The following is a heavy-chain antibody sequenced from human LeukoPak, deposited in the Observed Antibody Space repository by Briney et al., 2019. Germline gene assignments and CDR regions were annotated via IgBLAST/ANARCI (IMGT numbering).Heavy chain of an antibody. D-gene: IGHD6-6*01. CDR1: GYTLTELS. Sequence: ASVKVSCKVSGYTLTELSMHWVRQAPGKGLEWMGGFDPEDGETIYAQKFQGRVTMTRDTSISTAYMELSRLRSDDTAVYYCARGSWQLAEEVYWGQGTLVTVSS. V-gene: IGHV1-24*01. CDR2: FDPEDGET. J-gene: IGHJ4*02. CDR3: ARGSWQLAEEVY.